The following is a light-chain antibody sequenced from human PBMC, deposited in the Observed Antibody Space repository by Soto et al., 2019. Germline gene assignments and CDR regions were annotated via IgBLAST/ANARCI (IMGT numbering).Light chain of an antibody. CDR1: QSVDKN. Sequence: EIGLTQSPATLSVSPGERATLSCRASQSVDKNLAWYQQQPGQAPRLLVYAASTRATGLPAKYSGSGSGTEFTLTISSLQSEDFAVYYCQQYNDWPQTFGRGTKVESK. J-gene: IGKJ1*01. CDR3: QQYNDWPQT. V-gene: IGKV3-15*01. CDR2: AAS.